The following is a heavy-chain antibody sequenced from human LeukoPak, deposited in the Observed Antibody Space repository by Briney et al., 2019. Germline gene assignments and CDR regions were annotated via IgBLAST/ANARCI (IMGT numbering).Heavy chain of an antibody. Sequence: ASVKVSCKASGYTFTGYYMHWVRQAPGQGLEWMGRINPNSGGTNYAQKFQGRVTMTRDTPISTAYMELSRLRSGDTAVYYCARAWDSSGYYLIDYWGQGTLVTVSS. CDR1: GYTFTGYY. CDR2: INPNSGGT. CDR3: ARAWDSSGYYLIDY. D-gene: IGHD3-22*01. J-gene: IGHJ4*02. V-gene: IGHV1-2*06.